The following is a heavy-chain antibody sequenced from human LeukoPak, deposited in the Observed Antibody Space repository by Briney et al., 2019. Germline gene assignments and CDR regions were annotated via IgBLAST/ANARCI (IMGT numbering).Heavy chain of an antibody. Sequence: TPSGTLSLTCAVSGGSISSSNWWSWVRQPPGKGLEWIGEIYHSGSTNYNPSLKSRVTISVDKSKNQFSLKLSSVTAADTAVYYCARDRATITEYYYYYGMDVWGQGTTVTVSS. CDR2: IYHSGST. CDR3: ARDRATITEYYYYYGMDV. J-gene: IGHJ6*02. V-gene: IGHV4-4*02. D-gene: IGHD5-12*01. CDR1: GGSISSSNW.